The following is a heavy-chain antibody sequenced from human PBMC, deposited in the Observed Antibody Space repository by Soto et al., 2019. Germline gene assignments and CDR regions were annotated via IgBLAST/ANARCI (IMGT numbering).Heavy chain of an antibody. Sequence: GGSLRLSCAASGFTFSDAWMGWVRQAPGKGLEWLGRIKSKIGGGTTDYAASVKGRFAISRDDSRDTLYLDMNSLKTEDTAMYYCIRTFHSDSTRYWCQGTQVTVSS. V-gene: IGHV3-15*01. D-gene: IGHD3-22*01. J-gene: IGHJ4*02. CDR2: IKSKIGGGTT. CDR3: IRTFHSDSTRY. CDR1: GFTFSDAW.